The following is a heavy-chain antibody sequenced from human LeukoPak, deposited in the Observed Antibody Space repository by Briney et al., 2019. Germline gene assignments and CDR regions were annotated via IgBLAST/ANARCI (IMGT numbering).Heavy chain of an antibody. Sequence: SETLSLTCTVSGGSISSYYWSWIRQPPGNGLEWIGFISYSGNTNYNPSLKSRVAISVDTSKDQFSLRLSSVTAADTAVYYCARDRGLTTSGGVGFDYWGQGTLVTVSS. CDR3: ARDRGLTTSGGVGFDY. J-gene: IGHJ4*02. V-gene: IGHV4-59*01. CDR1: GGSISSYY. D-gene: IGHD4/OR15-4a*01. CDR2: ISYSGNT.